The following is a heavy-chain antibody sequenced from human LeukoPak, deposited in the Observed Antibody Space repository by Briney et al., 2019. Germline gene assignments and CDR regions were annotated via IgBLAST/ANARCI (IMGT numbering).Heavy chain of an antibody. D-gene: IGHD3-10*01. CDR3: ARLNENPIWFHVPYYYYGMDV. CDR1: GGSISSYY. V-gene: IGHV4-59*01. CDR2: IYYSGST. J-gene: IGHJ6*02. Sequence: PSETLSLTCTVSGGSISSYYWSWIRQPPGKGLEWIGYIYYSGSTNYNPSLKSRVTISVDTSKNQFSLKLSSVTAADTAVYYCARLNENPIWFHVPYYYYGMDVWGQGTTVTVSS.